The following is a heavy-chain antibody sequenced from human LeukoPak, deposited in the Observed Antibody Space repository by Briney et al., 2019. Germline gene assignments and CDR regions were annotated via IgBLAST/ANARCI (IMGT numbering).Heavy chain of an antibody. CDR2: ISYDGSNK. V-gene: IGHV3-30-3*01. CDR1: GFTFSSYA. CDR3: ARDSGGFDY. Sequence: PGGSLRLSCAASGFTFSSYAMHWVRQAPGKGLEWVAVISYDGSNKHYADSVKGRFTISRDNSKNTLYLQMNSLGAEDTAVYYCARDSGGFDYWGQGTLVTVSS. J-gene: IGHJ4*02. D-gene: IGHD3-10*01.